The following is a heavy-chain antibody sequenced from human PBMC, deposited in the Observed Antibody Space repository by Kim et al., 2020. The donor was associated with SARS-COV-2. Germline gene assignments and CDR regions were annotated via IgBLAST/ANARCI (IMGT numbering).Heavy chain of an antibody. CDR1: GGTFSSYA. Sequence: SVKVSCKASGGTFSSYAISWVRQAPGQGLEWMGGIIPIFGTANYAQKFQGRVTITADESTSTAYMELSSLRSEDTAVYYCGWDTAMGKNYYYYGMDVWGQGTTVTVSS. J-gene: IGHJ6*02. V-gene: IGHV1-69*13. CDR2: IIPIFGTA. D-gene: IGHD5-18*01. CDR3: GWDTAMGKNYYYYGMDV.